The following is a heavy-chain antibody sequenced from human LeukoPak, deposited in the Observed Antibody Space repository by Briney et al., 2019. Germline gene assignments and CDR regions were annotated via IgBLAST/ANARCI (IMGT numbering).Heavy chain of an antibody. J-gene: IGHJ4*02. D-gene: IGHD3-22*01. CDR3: ARGYYYDSSGYYQLDY. V-gene: IGHV1-2*02. Sequence: ASVKVSCKASGYTFTGYYMHWVRQAPGQGLEWMGWINPNNGDTNYAQKFQGRVTMTRDTSISTAYMDLSRLTSDDTAVYYCARGYYYDSSGYYQLDYWGQGTLVTVSS. CDR2: INPNNGDT. CDR1: GYTFTGYY.